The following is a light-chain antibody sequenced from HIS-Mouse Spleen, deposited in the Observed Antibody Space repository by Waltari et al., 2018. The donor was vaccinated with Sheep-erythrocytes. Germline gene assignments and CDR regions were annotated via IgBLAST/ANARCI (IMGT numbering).Light chain of an antibody. CDR3: CSYAGSYTLV. V-gene: IGLV2-11*01. CDR1: ISHVGGYNY. Sequence: QSALTQPRSVSGSPGQSVTISCTGTISHVGGYNYVSWYQQHPGKAPKLMIYDVSKRPSGVPDRFSGSKSGNTASLTISGLQAEDEADYYCCSYAGSYTLVFGGGTKLTVL. CDR2: DVS. J-gene: IGLJ2*01.